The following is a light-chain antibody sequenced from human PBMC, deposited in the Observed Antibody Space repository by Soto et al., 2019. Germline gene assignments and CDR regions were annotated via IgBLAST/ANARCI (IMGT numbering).Light chain of an antibody. V-gene: IGKV3-11*01. Sequence: EIVWAQSPATLSLSPGGRATLAFRASQSVGSYLGWYQQKPGQAPRLLIYDASNRATGIPARFSGSGFGTDFTLTISSLEPEDFAVYYCQQRHNWITFGQGTRLEI. J-gene: IGKJ5*01. CDR3: QQRHNWIT. CDR2: DAS. CDR1: QSVGSY.